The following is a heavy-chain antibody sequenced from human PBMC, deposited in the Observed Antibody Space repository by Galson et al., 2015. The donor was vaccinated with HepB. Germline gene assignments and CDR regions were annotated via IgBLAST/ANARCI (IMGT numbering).Heavy chain of an antibody. V-gene: IGHV7-4-1*02. CDR1: GYTFTSYA. CDR2: INTNTGNP. J-gene: IGHJ6*03. D-gene: IGHD3-22*01. Sequence: SVKVSCKASGYTFTSYAMNWVRQAPGQGLEWMGWINTNTGNPTYAQGFTGRFVFSLDTSVSTAYLQISSLKAEDTAVYYCAREMRGSSYYDSSGYYYRAYYYYMDVWGKGTTVTVSS. CDR3: AREMRGSSYYDSSGYYYRAYYYYMDV.